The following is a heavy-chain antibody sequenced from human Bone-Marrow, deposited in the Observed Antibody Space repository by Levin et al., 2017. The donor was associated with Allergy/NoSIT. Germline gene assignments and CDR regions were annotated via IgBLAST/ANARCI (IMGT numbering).Heavy chain of an antibody. J-gene: IGHJ6*02. D-gene: IGHD1-1*01. CDR1: GGTFSNNA. CDR3: ARSTTTTSTGFGIKYYYSNAMDV. Sequence: ASVKVSCKASGGTFSNNAISWVRQAPGQGLEWMGGIIPIYGTTNYAHKWQRRVTITADESTSTGYMELSSLRSEDTAVYYCARSTTTTSTGFGIKYYYSNAMDVWGQGTTVTVSS. V-gene: IGHV1-69*13. CDR2: IIPIYGTT.